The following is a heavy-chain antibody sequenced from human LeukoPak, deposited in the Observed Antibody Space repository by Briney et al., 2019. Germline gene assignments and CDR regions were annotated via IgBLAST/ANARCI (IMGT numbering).Heavy chain of an antibody. CDR2: IYSGGNT. CDR3: AKGSSSWYGRPSDY. CDR1: GFTVSSNY. D-gene: IGHD6-13*01. Sequence: GGSLRLSCAASGFTVSSNYMSWVRQAPGKGLEWVSVIYSGGNTYYAESVRGRFTVSRDNSKNTLYLQMNSLRAEDTAVYYCAKGSSSWYGRPSDYWGQGTLVTVSS. J-gene: IGHJ4*02. V-gene: IGHV3-53*01.